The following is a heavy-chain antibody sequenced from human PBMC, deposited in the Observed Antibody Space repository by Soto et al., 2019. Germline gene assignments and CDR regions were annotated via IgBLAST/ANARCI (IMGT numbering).Heavy chain of an antibody. CDR3: ARDHMVRGAKPLSDYCYGMDV. J-gene: IGHJ6*02. Sequence: SETLSLTCTVSGGSISSYYWSWIRQPPGKGLEWIGYIYYSGSTDYNPSLKSRVTISVDTSKNQFSLKLSSVTAADTAVYYCARDHMVRGAKPLSDYCYGMDVWGQGTTVTVSS. CDR1: GGSISSYY. CDR2: IYYSGST. V-gene: IGHV4-59*01. D-gene: IGHD3-10*01.